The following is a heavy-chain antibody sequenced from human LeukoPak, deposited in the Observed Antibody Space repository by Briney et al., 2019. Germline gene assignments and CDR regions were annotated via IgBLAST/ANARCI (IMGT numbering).Heavy chain of an antibody. CDR2: IYYSGST. CDR3: ARSGRVDYGDYNTALYYFDY. CDR1: GGSISSYY. J-gene: IGHJ4*02. Sequence: TSETLSLTCTVSGGSISSYYWSWIRQPPGKGLEWIGYIYYSGSTNYNPSLKSRVTISVDTSKNQFYLKLSSVTAADTAVYYCARSGRVDYGDYNTALYYFDYWGQGTLVTVSS. D-gene: IGHD4-17*01. V-gene: IGHV4-59*01.